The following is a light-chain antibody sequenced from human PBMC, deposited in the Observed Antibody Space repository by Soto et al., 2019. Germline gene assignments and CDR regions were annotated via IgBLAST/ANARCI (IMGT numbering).Light chain of an antibody. Sequence: AIQMTQSPSSLSASVGDRVTISCRASQAIRNDLGWYQQKPGKAPNLLIYGASSLESGVTSRFSGSGSGTDFTLTIRSLQPEDFETNYCLQDNNYPWTFGKGTKVEI. CDR2: GAS. CDR3: LQDNNYPWT. V-gene: IGKV1-6*01. CDR1: QAIRND. J-gene: IGKJ1*01.